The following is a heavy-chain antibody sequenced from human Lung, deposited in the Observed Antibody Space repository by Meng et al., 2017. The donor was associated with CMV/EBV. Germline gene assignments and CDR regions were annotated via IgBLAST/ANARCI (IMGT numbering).Heavy chain of an antibody. CDR3: ARGFLAAKSGLRSLTY. V-gene: IGHV1-8*01. CDR2: MNPNSGNT. D-gene: IGHD2-15*01. J-gene: IGHJ4*02. Sequence: ASXXVSXKASGYTFTSYDINWVRQATGQGLEWMGWMNPNSGNTGYAQKFQGRVTMTRNTSISTAYMELSSLRSEDTAVYYCARGFLAAKSGLRSLTYWGQGTXVNVSS. CDR1: GYTFTSYD.